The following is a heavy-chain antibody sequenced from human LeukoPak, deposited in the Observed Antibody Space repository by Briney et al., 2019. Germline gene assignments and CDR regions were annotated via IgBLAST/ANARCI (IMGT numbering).Heavy chain of an antibody. V-gene: IGHV4-4*02. CDR1: GGSISSSNW. D-gene: IGHD5-18*01. J-gene: IGHJ4*02. Sequence: SGTLSLTCAVSGGSISSSNWWSWVRQPPGKGLEWIGEIYHSGSTNYNPSLKSRVTISVDKSKNQFSLKLGSVTAADTAVYYCARHRGYSYGWLDYWGQGTLVTVSS. CDR3: ARHRGYSYGWLDY. CDR2: IYHSGST.